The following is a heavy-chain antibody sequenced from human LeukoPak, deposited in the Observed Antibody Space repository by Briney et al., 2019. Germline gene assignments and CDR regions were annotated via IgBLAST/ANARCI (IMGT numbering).Heavy chain of an antibody. D-gene: IGHD6-13*01. V-gene: IGHV3-74*01. Sequence: QPGGSLRLSCAASGFTFSSYWMHWVRQAPGKGLVWVSSINSDGSGTDYAGSVKGRFTISRDNAKSTLYLQMNSLRAEDTAVYYCARPGVAAADLGHWGQGTLVTVSS. CDR1: GFTFSSYW. CDR2: INSDGSGT. J-gene: IGHJ1*01. CDR3: ARPGVAAADLGH.